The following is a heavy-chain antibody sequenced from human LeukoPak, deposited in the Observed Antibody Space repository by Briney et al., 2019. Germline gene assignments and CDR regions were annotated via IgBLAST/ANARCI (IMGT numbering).Heavy chain of an antibody. D-gene: IGHD4-17*01. Sequence: GGCLRLSCAGSGCTFSSYALSWVRQAAGKGLEWVSAISGSGGSTYYPDSVNRRFTKSRDNTKKPLYLQINSLTAEDTAVYYCAKDLFSYGDYPFDYWGQGTLVTVSS. CDR2: ISGSGGST. J-gene: IGHJ4*02. CDR1: GCTFSSYA. V-gene: IGHV3-23*01. CDR3: AKDLFSYGDYPFDY.